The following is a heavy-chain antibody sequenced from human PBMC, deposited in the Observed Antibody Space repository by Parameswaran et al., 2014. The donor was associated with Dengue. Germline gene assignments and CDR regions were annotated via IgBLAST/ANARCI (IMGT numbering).Heavy chain of an antibody. J-gene: IGHJ3*02. CDR3: AKPRSSHTLSSDDAFDI. V-gene: IGHV3-23*01. Sequence: RWIRQPPGKGLEWVSAISRSGGSTYYADSVKGRFTISRDNSKNTLYLQMSSLRAEDTALYYCAKPRSSHTLSSDDAFDIWGQGTMVTVSS. D-gene: IGHD6-6*01. CDR2: ISRSGGST.